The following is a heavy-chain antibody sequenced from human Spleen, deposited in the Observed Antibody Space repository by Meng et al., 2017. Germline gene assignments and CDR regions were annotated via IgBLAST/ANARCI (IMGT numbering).Heavy chain of an antibody. Sequence: GESLKISCAASGFTFSTYSMHWVRQAPGKGLEWVSAISGSGGSTYYADSVKGRFTISRDNSKNTLYLQMNSLRAEDTAVYYCAKDRLEVLTLGLAGAWGQGTQVTVSS. V-gene: IGHV3-23*01. J-gene: IGHJ5*02. CDR3: AKDRLEVLTLGLAGA. CDR1: GFTFSTYS. CDR2: ISGSGGST. D-gene: IGHD4/OR15-4a*01.